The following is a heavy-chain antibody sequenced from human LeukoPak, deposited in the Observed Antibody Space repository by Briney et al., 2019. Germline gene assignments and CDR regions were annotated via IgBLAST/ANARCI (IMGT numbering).Heavy chain of an antibody. J-gene: IGHJ4*02. CDR2: INPNSGGT. Sequence: GASVKVSCKASGYTFTGYYIHWVRQAPGQGLEWMGWINPNSGGTNYAQKFQGRVTMTRDTSISTAYMELSSLRSEDTAVYYCATGPDGYNYDYWGQGTLVTVSS. V-gene: IGHV1-2*02. D-gene: IGHD5-24*01. CDR3: ATGPDGYNYDY. CDR1: GYTFTGYY.